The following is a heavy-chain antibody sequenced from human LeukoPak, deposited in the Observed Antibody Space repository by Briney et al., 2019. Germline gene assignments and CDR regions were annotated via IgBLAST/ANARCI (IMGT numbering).Heavy chain of an antibody. Sequence: GGSLRLSCAASRFTFSNYVMHWVRQAPGKGLEWVAAISYDGSDKYYADSVKGRFTISRDNSKNTLYLQMNSLRAEDTAVYYCAKDPRRYSRTGGYFDYWGQGTPVTVSS. J-gene: IGHJ4*02. CDR1: RFTFSNYV. CDR3: AKDPRRYSRTGGYFDY. D-gene: IGHD6-13*01. CDR2: ISYDGSDK. V-gene: IGHV3-30*18.